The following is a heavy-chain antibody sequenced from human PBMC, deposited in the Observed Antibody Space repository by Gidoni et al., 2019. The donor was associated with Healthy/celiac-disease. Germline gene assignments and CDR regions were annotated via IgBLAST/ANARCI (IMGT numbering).Heavy chain of an antibody. Sequence: EVQLVQSGAEVKKPGESLKISCKGSAYRFTSYWIGLVRQRPGKGLEWMCIIYPGDSDTRYIPSFQGQVTISADKSISTAYLQWSSLKASDTAMYYCASSIAAAGRSFDYCGQGTLVTVSS. J-gene: IGHJ4*02. D-gene: IGHD6-13*01. CDR2: IYPGDSDT. CDR3: ASSIAAAGRSFDY. V-gene: IGHV5-51*01. CDR1: AYRFTSYW.